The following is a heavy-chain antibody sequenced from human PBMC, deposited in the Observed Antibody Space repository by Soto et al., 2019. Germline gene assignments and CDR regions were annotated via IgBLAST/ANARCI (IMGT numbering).Heavy chain of an antibody. Sequence: GGSLRLSCAASGFTFSSYDMHWVRQATGKGLEWVSAIGTAGDTYYPGSVKGRFTISRENAKNSLYPQMNSLRAEDTAVYYCARGGSSGWQLLALPFDYWGQGTLVTVSS. CDR3: ARGGSSGWQLLALPFDY. D-gene: IGHD6-19*01. J-gene: IGHJ4*02. CDR1: GFTFSSYD. V-gene: IGHV3-13*01. CDR2: IGTAGDT.